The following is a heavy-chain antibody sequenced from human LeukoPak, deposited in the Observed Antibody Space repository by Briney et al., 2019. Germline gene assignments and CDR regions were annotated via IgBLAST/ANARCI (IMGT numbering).Heavy chain of an antibody. CDR1: GFTFSSYD. V-gene: IGHV3-13*04. J-gene: IGHJ4*02. D-gene: IGHD6-19*01. CDR3: ARAGGSSGWYALGY. CDR2: IGTAGDT. Sequence: GGSLRLSCAASGFTFSSYDMHWVRQVTGKGLEWVSAIGTAGDTYYPDSVKGRFTVSRENAKNSLYLQMNSLRAGDTAVYYCARAGGSSGWYALGYWGQGTLVTVSS.